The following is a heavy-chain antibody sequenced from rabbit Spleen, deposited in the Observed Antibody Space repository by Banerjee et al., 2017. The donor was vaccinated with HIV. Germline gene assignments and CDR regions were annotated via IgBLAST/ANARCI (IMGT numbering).Heavy chain of an antibody. CDR1: GIDFSSYYH. CDR2: IYDGSNGNT. Sequence: QSLEESGGDLVKPGASLTLTCTASGIDFSSYYHMCWVRQAPGKGLEWIACIYDGSNGNTYYASWAKGRFTISKTSSTTVTLQMTSLTAADTATYFCARGDLWLGYFNLWGQGTLVTVS. J-gene: IGHJ4*01. CDR3: ARGDLWLGYFNL. D-gene: IGHD6-1*01. V-gene: IGHV1S40*01.